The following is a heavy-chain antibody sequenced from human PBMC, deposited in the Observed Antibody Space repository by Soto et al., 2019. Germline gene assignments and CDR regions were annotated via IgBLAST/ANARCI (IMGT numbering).Heavy chain of an antibody. V-gene: IGHV3-23*01. CDR1: GFTFSSYA. J-gene: IGHJ5*01. Sequence: PGGSLRLSCAASGFTFSSYAMSWVRQAPGKGLEWVATISGSGGSTFYADSVKGRFTISRDNSKNTLYLQMNTLRAEDTAVYYCEKDGDYDWFAPWGQVTLVTVSS. CDR2: ISGSGGST. CDR3: EKDGDYDWFAP. D-gene: IGHD4-17*01.